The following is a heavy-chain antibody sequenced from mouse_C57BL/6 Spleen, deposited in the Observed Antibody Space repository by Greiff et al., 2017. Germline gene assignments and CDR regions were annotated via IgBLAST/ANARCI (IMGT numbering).Heavy chain of an antibody. V-gene: IGHV14-2*01. CDR2: IDPEDGET. J-gene: IGHJ4*01. CDR3: AWDYSNYVAMDY. D-gene: IGHD2-5*01. CDR1: GFNIKDYY. Sequence: EVQVVESGAELVKPGASVKLSCTASGFNIKDYYMHWVKQRTEQGLEWIGRIDPEDGETKYAPKFQGKATITTDTSSNTAYLQLSSLTSEDTAVYYCAWDYSNYVAMDYWGQGTSVTVSS.